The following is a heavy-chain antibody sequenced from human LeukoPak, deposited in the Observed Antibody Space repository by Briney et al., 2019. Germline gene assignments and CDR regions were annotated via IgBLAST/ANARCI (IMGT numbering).Heavy chain of an antibody. Sequence: SETLSLTCTVSGGSISTSYYWSWIRPPPGKGLEWIGYIYYSGSTNYNPSLTSRVTISVDTSKNQFSLRLSSVTAADTAVYYCARHARKRLTSNWDFWGQGTLVTVSS. D-gene: IGHD2-21*02. V-gene: IGHV4-59*08. J-gene: IGHJ4*02. CDR2: IYYSGST. CDR3: ARHARKRLTSNWDF. CDR1: GGSISTSYY.